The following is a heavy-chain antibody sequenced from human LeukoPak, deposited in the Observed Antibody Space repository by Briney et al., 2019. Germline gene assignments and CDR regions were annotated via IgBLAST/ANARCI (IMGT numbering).Heavy chain of an antibody. V-gene: IGHV3-23*01. D-gene: IGHD1-14*01. CDR3: AKATGYLL. CDR1: AFTFSSYA. Sequence: GGSLRLSCAASAFTFSSYAMSWVRQAPGKGLEWVSTISNSDGSTYYADSVKGRFTISRGNSENTLYLQMNSLRAEDTAVYYCAKATGYLLWGQGTLVIVSS. CDR2: ISNSDGST. J-gene: IGHJ4*02.